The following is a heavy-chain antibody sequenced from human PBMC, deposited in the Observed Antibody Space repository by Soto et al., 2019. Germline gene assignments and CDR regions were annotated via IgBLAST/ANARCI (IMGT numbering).Heavy chain of an antibody. D-gene: IGHD3-22*01. CDR3: ASNIDYYDSSGYFDY. CDR1: GGSISSGGYS. CDR2: IYRSGST. J-gene: IGHJ4*02. Sequence: QLQLQESGSGLVKPSQTLSLTCAVSGGSISSGGYSWSWIRQPPGKGLEWMGYIYRSGSTYYNPYLKSRVTISVDRSKNQFSLKLRSVTAADTAVYYCASNIDYYDSSGYFDYWGQGTPVTVSS. V-gene: IGHV4-30-2*01.